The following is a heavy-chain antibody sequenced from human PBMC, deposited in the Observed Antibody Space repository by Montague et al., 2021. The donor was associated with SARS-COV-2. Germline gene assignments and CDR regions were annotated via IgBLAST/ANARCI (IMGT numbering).Heavy chain of an antibody. D-gene: IGHD3-10*01. CDR2: IYYSGST. CDR3: ARREDCYGSGCYAD. V-gene: IGHV4-39*01. Sequence: SETLSLTCTVSGGSISSSSYYWGWIRQPPGKGLEWIGSIYYSGSTYYNPSLKSRVTISVDTSKNQFSLKLSSVTAADTAVYYCARREDCYGSGCYADWGQGTLVTVSS. J-gene: IGHJ4*02. CDR1: GGSISSSSYY.